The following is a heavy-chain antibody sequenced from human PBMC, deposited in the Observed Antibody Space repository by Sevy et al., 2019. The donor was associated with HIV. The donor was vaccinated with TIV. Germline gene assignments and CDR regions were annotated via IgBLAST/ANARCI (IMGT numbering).Heavy chain of an antibody. D-gene: IGHD5-18*01. CDR2: ISWNSGSI. J-gene: IGHJ6*02. Sequence: GGSLRLSCAASGFTFDDYAMHWVRQAPGKGLEWVSGISWNSGSIGYADSVKGRFTISRDNAKNSLYLQMNSLRAEDTALYYCAKDRGIQLCYGMDVWGQGTTVTVSS. CDR3: AKDRGIQLCYGMDV. V-gene: IGHV3-9*01. CDR1: GFTFDDYA.